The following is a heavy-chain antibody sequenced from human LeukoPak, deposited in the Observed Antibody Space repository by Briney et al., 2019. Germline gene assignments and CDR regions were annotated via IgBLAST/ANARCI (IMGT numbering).Heavy chain of an antibody. Sequence: SETLSLTCTVPGGYMSTYYWGWVRQPPGKGLEWIGYISYSGSTTYRPSPNSRVTIQLDTPKNQSSLMVTSVTPGDTAVYFCPGAFSAWPHAFDMWAAGQWSLSLQ. J-gene: IGHJ3*02. V-gene: IGHV4-59*01. CDR3: PGAFSAWPHAFDM. CDR1: GGYMSTYY. CDR2: ISYSGST. D-gene: IGHD6-19*01.